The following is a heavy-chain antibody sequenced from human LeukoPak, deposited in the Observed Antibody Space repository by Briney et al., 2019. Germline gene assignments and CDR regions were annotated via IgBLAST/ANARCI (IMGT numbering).Heavy chain of an antibody. Sequence: PSETLSLTCTVSGDSISSGDYYWSWIRQPAGKGLEWIGRISSSGSTNYNPSLKSRVTISVDTSKNQFSLKLSSVTAADTAVYYCARVQYYDSSGYHDAFDIWGQGTMVTVSS. D-gene: IGHD3-22*01. CDR2: ISSSGST. CDR3: ARVQYYDSSGYHDAFDI. V-gene: IGHV4-61*02. CDR1: GDSISSGDYY. J-gene: IGHJ3*02.